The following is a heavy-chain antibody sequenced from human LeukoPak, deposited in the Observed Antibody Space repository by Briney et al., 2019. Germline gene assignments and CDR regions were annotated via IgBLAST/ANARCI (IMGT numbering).Heavy chain of an antibody. Sequence: GESLKISCKGSGYSFTSYWIGWVRQMPGKGLEWMGIIYPGDSDTRYRPSFQGQVTISADKSISTAYLQWSSLKASDTAMYCCASSSGSYSYYHYGKDVWGQGTTVTVS. CDR2: IYPGDSDT. CDR1: GYSFTSYW. V-gene: IGHV5-51*01. D-gene: IGHD1-26*01. J-gene: IGHJ6*02. CDR3: ASSSGSYSYYHYGKDV.